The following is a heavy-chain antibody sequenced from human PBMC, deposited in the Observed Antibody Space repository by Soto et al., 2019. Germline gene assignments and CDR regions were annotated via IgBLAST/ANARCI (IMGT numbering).Heavy chain of an antibody. CDR1: GFTFSSYA. CDR2: ISGSGGNT. J-gene: IGHJ4*02. D-gene: IGHD6-6*01. CDR3: AKSITARPFDY. V-gene: IGHV3-23*01. Sequence: EVQLLESGGGLVQPGGSLRLSCTGSGFTFSSYAMSWVRQAPGKGLEWVSAISGSGGNTYYADSVKGRFTISRDNSKNTLYLQMNSLRAEDTAVYYCAKSITARPFDYWGQGALVTVSS.